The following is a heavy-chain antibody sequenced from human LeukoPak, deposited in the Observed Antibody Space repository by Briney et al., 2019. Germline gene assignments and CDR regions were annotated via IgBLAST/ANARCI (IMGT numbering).Heavy chain of an antibody. J-gene: IGHJ5*02. D-gene: IGHD2-8*01. CDR3: ARARLMNWFDP. CDR2: INSDGSST. Sequence: GGSLRLSWAASGFIFSTYWMPWVRQAPGKGLVWVSRINSDGSSTNYADSVKGRFIISRDNAKNTLYLQMNSLRADDTAVYYCARARLMNWFDPWGLGTLVIVSS. CDR1: GFIFSTYW. V-gene: IGHV3-74*01.